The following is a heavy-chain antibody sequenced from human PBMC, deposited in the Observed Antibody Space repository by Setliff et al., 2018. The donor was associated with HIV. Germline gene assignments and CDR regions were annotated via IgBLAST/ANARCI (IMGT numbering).Heavy chain of an antibody. Sequence: SETLSLTCAVYGGSFNGYSWTWIRQPPGKGLEWIGGIDHSGSTNYNPSLKSRVTISVDTSKNQFSLKLSSVTAADTAVHYCARDRKVYGMDVWGQGTTVTVS. J-gene: IGHJ6*02. V-gene: IGHV4-34*01. CDR1: GGSFNGYS. CDR3: ARDRKVYGMDV. CDR2: IDHSGST.